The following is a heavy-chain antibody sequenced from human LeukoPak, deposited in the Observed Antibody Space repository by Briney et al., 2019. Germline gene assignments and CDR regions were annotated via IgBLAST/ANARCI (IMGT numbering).Heavy chain of an antibody. CDR1: GGSISSGGYY. CDR3: ASAGDYGDYVFRP. Sequence: NPSETLSLTCTVSGGSISSGGYYWSWIREHPGKGLEWIGYIYYSGSTYYNPSLKSRVTISVDTSKNQFSLKLSSVTAADTAVYYCASAGDYGDYVFRPWGQGTLVTVSS. V-gene: IGHV4-31*03. D-gene: IGHD4-17*01. J-gene: IGHJ4*02. CDR2: IYYSGST.